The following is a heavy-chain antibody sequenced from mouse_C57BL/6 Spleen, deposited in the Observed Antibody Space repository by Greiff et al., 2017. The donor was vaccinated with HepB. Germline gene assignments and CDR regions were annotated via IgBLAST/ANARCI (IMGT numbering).Heavy chain of an antibody. Sequence: VQLQQSGAELVKPGASVKLSCTASGFNIKDYYMHWVKQRTEQGLEWIGRIDPEDGETKYAPEFQGKATITADTSSNTAYLQLSSLTSEDTAVYYCARDGNHWYFDVWGTGTTVTVSS. CDR2: IDPEDGET. CDR1: GFNIKDYY. J-gene: IGHJ1*03. V-gene: IGHV14-2*01. CDR3: ARDGNHWYFDV. D-gene: IGHD2-1*01.